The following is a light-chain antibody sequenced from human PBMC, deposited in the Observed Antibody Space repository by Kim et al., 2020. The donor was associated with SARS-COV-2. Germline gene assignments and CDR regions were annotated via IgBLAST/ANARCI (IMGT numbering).Light chain of an antibody. CDR2: GAS. J-gene: IGKJ5*01. CDR3: QQYKNWPPIT. CDR1: QSVRTD. Sequence: SPGERATLSCRASQSVRTDLAWYQQKSGQAPRLLIYGASTRATGIPARCSGSGSGTEFTLTISGLQSEDLAVYYCQQYKNWPPITFGQGTRLEIK. V-gene: IGKV3D-15*01.